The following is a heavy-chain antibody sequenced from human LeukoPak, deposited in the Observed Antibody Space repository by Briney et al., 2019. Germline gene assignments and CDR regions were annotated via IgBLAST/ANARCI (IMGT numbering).Heavy chain of an antibody. CDR1: GFTFSNYG. V-gene: IGHV3-33*01. J-gene: IGHJ4*02. CDR2: IWYDGSNK. D-gene: IGHD6-13*01. Sequence: GGSLRLSCAVSGFTFSNYGMHWVRQAPGKGLEWVAVIWYDGSNKYYADSVKGRFTLSRDNSKNTLFLQMNSLRPEDTAVYFCARDLTQLALFDYWGQGTLVTVSS. CDR3: ARDLTQLALFDY.